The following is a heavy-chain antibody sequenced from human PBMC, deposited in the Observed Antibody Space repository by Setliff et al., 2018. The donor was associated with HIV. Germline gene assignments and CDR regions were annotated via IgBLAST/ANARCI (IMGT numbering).Heavy chain of an antibody. CDR1: GTSINSHY. V-gene: IGHV4-59*11. D-gene: IGHD2-2*01. CDR3: ARHICGTTACYAVDV. Sequence: SETLPLTCTVSGTSINSHYWSWIRQTPGKGLQWLGLIYYTGIPTYNPSLKSRLTISVDTSKNQVSLTLSSVTPADTAVYYCARHICGTTACYAVDVWGPGTMVTVSS. CDR2: IYYTGIP. J-gene: IGHJ3*01.